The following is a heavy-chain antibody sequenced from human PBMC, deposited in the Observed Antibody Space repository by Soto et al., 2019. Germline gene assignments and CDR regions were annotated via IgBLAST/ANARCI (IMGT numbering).Heavy chain of an antibody. CDR3: AREYSSGWYVDY. J-gene: IGHJ4*02. CDR1: RFTFSSYA. V-gene: IGHV3-30-3*01. Sequence: QVQLVESGGGVVQPGRSLRLSCAASRFTFSSYAMHWVRQAPGKGLEWVAVISYDGSNKYYADSVKGRFTISRDNSKNTLYLQMNSLRAEDTAVYYCAREYSSGWYVDYWGQGTLVTVSS. CDR2: ISYDGSNK. D-gene: IGHD6-19*01.